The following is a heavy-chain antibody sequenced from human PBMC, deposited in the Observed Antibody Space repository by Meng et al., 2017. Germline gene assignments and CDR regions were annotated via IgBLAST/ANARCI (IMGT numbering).Heavy chain of an antibody. CDR1: GGSFSGHY. J-gene: IGHJ5*02. CDR2: VSDGGYN. Sequence: QVQLQQWVAGLLKPSETLSLTCTVYGGSFSGHYWSWIRQAPGEGLEWIGEVSDGGYNKYNPALKSRVTVSGDTSKNEVSLKLISVTAADTAVYYCARNRYDRSTHVFDPWGQGTLVTVAS. CDR3: ARNRYDRSTHVFDP. V-gene: IGHV4-34*01. D-gene: IGHD3-22*01.